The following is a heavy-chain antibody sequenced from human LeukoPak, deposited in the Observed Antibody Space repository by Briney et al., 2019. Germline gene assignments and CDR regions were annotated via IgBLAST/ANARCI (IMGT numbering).Heavy chain of an antibody. Sequence: GGSLRLSCAASGFTFSSYRMNWVRQAPGKGLEWVSSISSSSSYIYYADSVKGRFTISRDNAKNSLYLQMNSLRAEDTAVYYCARGGSIQLLTTNWFDPWGQGTLVTVSS. D-gene: IGHD5-18*01. V-gene: IGHV3-21*01. J-gene: IGHJ5*02. CDR3: ARGGSIQLLTTNWFDP. CDR1: GFTFSSYR. CDR2: ISSSSSYI.